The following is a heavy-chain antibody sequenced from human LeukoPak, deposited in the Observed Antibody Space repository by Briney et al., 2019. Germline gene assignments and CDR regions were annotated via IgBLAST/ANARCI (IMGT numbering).Heavy chain of an antibody. V-gene: IGHV2-70*11. J-gene: IGHJ4*02. CDR1: GFSLSTRGMC. CDR3: ARSPSGLDCSGGSCYSIFGY. Sequence: SGPALVKPTPTLTLTCTFSGFSLSTRGMCVNWIRQPPGKALEWLARIDWDDDKYYRTSLKTRLTISKDTSKNQVVLSMTNMDPVDTATYYCARSPSGLDCSGGSCYSIFGYWGQGSRVTVSS. D-gene: IGHD2-15*01. CDR2: IDWDDDK.